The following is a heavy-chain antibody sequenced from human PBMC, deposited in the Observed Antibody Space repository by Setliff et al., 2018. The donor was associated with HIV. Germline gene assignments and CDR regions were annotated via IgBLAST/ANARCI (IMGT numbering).Heavy chain of an antibody. V-gene: IGHV1-46*01. D-gene: IGHD2-15*01. Sequence: ASVKVSCKASGYTFTNYYIHWVRQAPGQGLEWMGVIHPSGGSTSYAQNFQDRVTMTRDTSTSTVYMELSSLRSEDTAVYYWARVRYCSGGSCYGGEYWFDPWGQGTLVTVSS. J-gene: IGHJ5*02. CDR2: IHPSGGST. CDR1: GYTFTNYY. CDR3: ARVRYCSGGSCYGGEYWFDP.